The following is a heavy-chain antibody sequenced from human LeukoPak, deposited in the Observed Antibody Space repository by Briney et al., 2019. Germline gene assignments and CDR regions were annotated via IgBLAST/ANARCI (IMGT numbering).Heavy chain of an antibody. J-gene: IGHJ6*02. CDR2: ISYDGSNK. Sequence: GGSLRLSCAASEFTFSSYAMHWFRQAPGKGLEWVAVISYDGSNKYYADSVKGRFTISRDNSKNTLYLQMNSLRADDTAVFYCARAIICSGGSCYSYAMDVWGQGTTVTVSS. CDR1: EFTFSSYA. D-gene: IGHD2-15*01. V-gene: IGHV3-30*04. CDR3: ARAIICSGGSCYSYAMDV.